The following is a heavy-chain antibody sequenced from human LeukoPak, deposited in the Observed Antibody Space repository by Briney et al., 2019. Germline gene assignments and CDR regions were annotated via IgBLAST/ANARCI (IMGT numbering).Heavy chain of an antibody. V-gene: IGHV3-74*01. J-gene: IGHJ4*01. CDR3: ARELPRAVTLDY. CDR1: KFNFFSYG. D-gene: IGHD4-17*01. Sequence: PAGGSLRLSCVASKFNFFSYGMQWVRQAPGKGLVWVSRIFTDGSTTSYADSVKGRFTISRDNARNTLYLQMNSLRVEDTAVYYCARELPRAVTLDYWGQGTLVTVSP. CDR2: IFTDGSTT.